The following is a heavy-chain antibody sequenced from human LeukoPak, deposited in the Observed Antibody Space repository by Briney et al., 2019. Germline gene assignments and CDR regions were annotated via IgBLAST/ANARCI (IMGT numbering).Heavy chain of an antibody. V-gene: IGHV4-30-4*01. Sequence: SQTLSLTCTVSGGSISSGDYYWSWIRQPPGKGLEWIGYTYNTESTYYYPSLKSRIAISVDTSKNQFSLKLSSVTAGDTAVYYCARGAGARAVMWFFDYWGQGALVTVSS. J-gene: IGHJ4*02. D-gene: IGHD3-10*01. CDR1: GGSISSGDYY. CDR2: TYNTEST. CDR3: ARGAGARAVMWFFDY.